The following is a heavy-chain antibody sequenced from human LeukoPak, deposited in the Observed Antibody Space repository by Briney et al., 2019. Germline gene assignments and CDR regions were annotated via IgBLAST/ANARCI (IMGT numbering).Heavy chain of an antibody. J-gene: IGHJ3*02. V-gene: IGHV4-31*03. CDR2: IYYSGST. Sequence: SQTLSLTCTVSGGSIISGGYYWSWIRQHPAKGLEWIGYIYYSGSTYYNPSLKSRVTISGDTSKNQFSLKLSSVTAADTAVYYCARLPTTVVAIDAFDIWGQGTMVTVSS. D-gene: IGHD4-23*01. CDR3: ARLPTTVVAIDAFDI. CDR1: GGSIISGGYY.